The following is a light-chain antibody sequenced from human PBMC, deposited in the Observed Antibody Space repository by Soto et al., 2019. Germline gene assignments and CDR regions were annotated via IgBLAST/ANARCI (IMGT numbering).Light chain of an antibody. CDR3: SSYTSSSTRV. V-gene: IGLV2-14*01. CDR1: SGDVGGYNY. J-gene: IGLJ1*01. CDR2: EVS. Sequence: QSALTQPASVSGSPGQSITISCTGTSGDVGGYNYVSWYQQHPGKAPILMIYEVSNRPSGVSNRFSGSKSGNTASLTISGLQAEDEADYYCSSYTSSSTRVFGTGTKLTVL.